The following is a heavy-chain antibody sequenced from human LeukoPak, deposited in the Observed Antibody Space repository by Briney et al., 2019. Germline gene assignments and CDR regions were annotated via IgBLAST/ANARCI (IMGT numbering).Heavy chain of an antibody. CDR1: GGTFSSYA. V-gene: IGHV3-23*01. Sequence: ASVKVSCKASGGTFSSYAMSWVRQAPGKGLEWVSAISGSGGSTYYADSVKGRFTISRDNSKNTLYLQMNSLRAEDTAVYYCAKATERENYYYYYYMDVWGKGTTVTVSS. D-gene: IGHD1-1*01. CDR2: ISGSGGST. J-gene: IGHJ6*03. CDR3: AKATERENYYYYYYMDV.